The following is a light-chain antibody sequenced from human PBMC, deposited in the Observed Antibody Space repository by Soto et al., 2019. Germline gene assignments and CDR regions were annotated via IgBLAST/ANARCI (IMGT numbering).Light chain of an antibody. CDR2: GAS. CDR1: QSVSSSY. V-gene: IGKV3-20*01. CDR3: QQYGSSPFT. J-gene: IGKJ4*01. Sequence: EIVLTQSPGTLSLFPGERATLSCRASQSVSSSYLAWYQQKPGQAPRLLIYGASSRATGIPDRFSGSGSGTDFTLTISRLEPEEFAVYYCQQYGSSPFTFGGGTKVEIK.